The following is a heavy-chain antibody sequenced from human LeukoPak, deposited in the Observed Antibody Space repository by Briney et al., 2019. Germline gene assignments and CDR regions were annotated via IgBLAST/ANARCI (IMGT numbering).Heavy chain of an antibody. J-gene: IGHJ6*02. Sequence: PSETLSLTCTDSGDSISSNNYYWGWIRQPPGKGLGWIGCNIYRVICYYKPSLNSRRAISVDTSKNQFSVRVSSVTDADAAVYYCSRLPYHCSVVTCGLMVGVDVGGQGTTVSVSS. CDR1: GDSISSNNYY. D-gene: IGHD2-15*01. CDR3: SRLPYHCSVVTCGLMVGVDV. CDR2: NIYRVIC. V-gene: IGHV4-39*01.